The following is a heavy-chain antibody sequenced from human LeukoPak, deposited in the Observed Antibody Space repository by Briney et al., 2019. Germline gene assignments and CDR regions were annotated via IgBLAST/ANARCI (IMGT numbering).Heavy chain of an antibody. D-gene: IGHD3-10*01. J-gene: IGHJ4*02. V-gene: IGHV4-59*12. CDR1: GGSISTYY. Sequence: SETLSLTCTVSGGSISTYYRSWIRQPPGKGLEWIGYIYYSGSTGYNPSLKSRVTISVDTSKNQFSLKLTSVTAADTAMYYCAKDLDGFRGVIITGAFDYWGQGTLVTVSS. CDR3: AKDLDGFRGVIITGAFDY. CDR2: IYYSGST.